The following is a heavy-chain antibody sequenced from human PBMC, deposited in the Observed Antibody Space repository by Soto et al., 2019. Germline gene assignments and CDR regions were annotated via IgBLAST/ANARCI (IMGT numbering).Heavy chain of an antibody. J-gene: IGHJ6*02. CDR3: ARGRDEYKLGNV. Sequence: SETLSLTCAVSGGSLSDYYWPWIRQSPGKGLEWIGEIHPSGSTYYNPSLRSRVTISVDTSKNQFSPKLTSLTAADTAIYYCARGRDEYKLGNVWGHGTTVTVSS. CDR2: IHPSGST. V-gene: IGHV4-34*01. D-gene: IGHD1-1*01. CDR1: GGSLSDYY.